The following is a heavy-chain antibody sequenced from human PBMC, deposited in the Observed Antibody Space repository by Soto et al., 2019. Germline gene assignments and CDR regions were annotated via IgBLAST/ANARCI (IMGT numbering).Heavy chain of an antibody. J-gene: IGHJ6*04. V-gene: IGHV3-21*01. CDR1: AFTFNNFP. CDR2: ITTTSTYK. CDR3: AREKCSSTSCNQGMDV. D-gene: IGHD2-2*01. Sequence: GGSLRLSCVASAFTFNNFPMHWVRQAPGKGLQWLASITTTSTYKYYADSVKGRFSISRDNAKNSLYLELTNLRSEDTAVYYCAREKCSSTSCNQGMDVWGIGTTVTVSS.